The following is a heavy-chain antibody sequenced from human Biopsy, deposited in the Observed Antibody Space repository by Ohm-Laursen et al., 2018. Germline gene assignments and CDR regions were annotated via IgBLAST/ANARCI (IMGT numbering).Heavy chain of an antibody. V-gene: IGHV3-33*06. Sequence: SLRLSCTASGFTFSSYGMHWVRQAPGKGLEWVAAIWYDGSNKNYADSVKGRFTISRDNTKNTLYLQMNSLRGEDTAAYYCAKCMTGGSNYYFHHCGQGTLVTVSS. D-gene: IGHD2-8*01. CDR2: IWYDGSNK. CDR1: GFTFSSYG. J-gene: IGHJ4*02. CDR3: AKCMTGGSNYYFHH.